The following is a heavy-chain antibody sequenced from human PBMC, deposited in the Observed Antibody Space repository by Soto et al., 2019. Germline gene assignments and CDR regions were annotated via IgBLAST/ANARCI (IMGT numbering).Heavy chain of an antibody. CDR1: GGSMSTSYY. D-gene: IGHD3-10*01. CDR2: IYYSGST. J-gene: IGHJ4*02. CDR3: ATLWFGEADY. V-gene: IGHV4-39*01. Sequence: QLQLQESGPGLLKPSETLSLTCTVSGGSMSTSYYWGWIRQPPGKGLEWIGSIYYSGSTYYNPSLRSRVPISVYTSKTQFSLKLTSVTAADTSVYYCATLWFGEADYWGQGTLVTVSS.